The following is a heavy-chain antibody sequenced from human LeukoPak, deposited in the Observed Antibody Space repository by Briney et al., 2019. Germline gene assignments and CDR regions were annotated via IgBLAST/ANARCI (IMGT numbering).Heavy chain of an antibody. J-gene: IGHJ3*02. CDR2: ISSSSSTI. CDR3: ARDLGIAAGIPDAFDI. Sequence: GGSLRLSCAASGFTFSSYSMNWVRQAPGKGLEWVSYISSSSSTIYYADSVEGRFTISRDNAKNSLYLQMNSLRAEDTAVYYCARDLGIAAGIPDAFDIWGQGTMVTVSS. D-gene: IGHD6-13*01. V-gene: IGHV3-48*01. CDR1: GFTFSSYS.